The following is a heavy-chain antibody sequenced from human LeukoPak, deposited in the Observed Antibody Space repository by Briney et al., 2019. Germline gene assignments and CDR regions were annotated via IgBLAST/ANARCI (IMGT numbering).Heavy chain of an antibody. CDR3: ARRDGYSSGWYDTYFDY. V-gene: IGHV4-39*01. CDR2: IYYSGST. J-gene: IGHJ4*02. D-gene: IGHD6-19*01. Sequence: PSETLSLTCTVSGGSISSSSYYWGWIRQPPGKGLEWIGSIYYSGSTYYNPSLKSRVTISVDTSKNQFSLKLSSVTAADTAVYYCARRDGYSSGWYDTYFDYWGQGTLVTVSS. CDR1: GGSISSSSYY.